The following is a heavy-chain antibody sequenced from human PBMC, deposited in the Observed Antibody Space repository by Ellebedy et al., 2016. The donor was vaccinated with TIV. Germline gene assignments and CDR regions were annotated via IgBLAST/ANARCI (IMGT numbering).Heavy chain of an antibody. V-gene: IGHV3-73*01. CDR3: AITYYYDSSGYTIDY. CDR1: GSTFSGSA. CDR2: IRSKGNSYAT. Sequence: PGGSLRLSCAASGSTFSGSAMHWVRPASGKGREGVGRIRSKGNSYATEYTASVNGRFTISRDDSKNTAYLQMTSLETEDTAVYYCAITYYYDSSGYTIDYWGQGTLVTVTS. J-gene: IGHJ4*02. D-gene: IGHD3-22*01.